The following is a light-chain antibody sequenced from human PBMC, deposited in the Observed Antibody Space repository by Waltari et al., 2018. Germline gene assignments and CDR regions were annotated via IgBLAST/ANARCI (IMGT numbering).Light chain of an antibody. V-gene: IGLV1-51*01. J-gene: IGLJ1*01. CDR2: DNN. Sequence: QSVLTQPPSVSAAPGQKVTISCSGSSSNIGTNYVYWYQQLPGTAPKLLIYDNNKRPSGVPDRFSGSKSGKSATLGITGLQTGDEADYYCGTWDSSLSAPVFGTGTKVTVL. CDR1: SSNIGTNY. CDR3: GTWDSSLSAPV.